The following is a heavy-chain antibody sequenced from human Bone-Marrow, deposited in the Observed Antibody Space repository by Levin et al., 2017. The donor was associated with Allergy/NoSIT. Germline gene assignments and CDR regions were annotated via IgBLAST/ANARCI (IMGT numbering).Heavy chain of an antibody. D-gene: IGHD6-19*01. V-gene: IGHV1-18*01. CDR1: GYTFTSYG. CDR2: ISGYNGKT. CDR3: ARVLGFSSGLFPLDN. J-gene: IGHJ4*02. Sequence: GGSLRLSCTASGYTFTSYGITWVRQAPGQGLEWMASISGYNGKTEYAPKFQDRLTLTTDTSTKTAYMELRSLRSDDTALYYCARVLGFSSGLFPLDNWGQGTLVTVSS.